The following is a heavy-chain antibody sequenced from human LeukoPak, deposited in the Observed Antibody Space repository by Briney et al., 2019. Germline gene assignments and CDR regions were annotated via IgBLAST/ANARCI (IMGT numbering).Heavy chain of an antibody. Sequence: GGSLRLSCAASGFTVSSNYMSWVRQAPGKGLEWVSVIYSGGSTYYADSVKGRFTISRDNSKNTLYLQMNSLRAEDTAVYYCARLVKDQRAFDIWGQGTMVTVSS. CDR2: IYSGGST. CDR3: ARLVKDQRAFDI. D-gene: IGHD4-23*01. J-gene: IGHJ3*02. CDR1: GFTVSSNY. V-gene: IGHV3-53*01.